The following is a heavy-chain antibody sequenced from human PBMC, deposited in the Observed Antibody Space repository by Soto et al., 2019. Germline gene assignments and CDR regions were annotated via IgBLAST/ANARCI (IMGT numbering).Heavy chain of an antibody. V-gene: IGHV4-59*01. J-gene: IGHJ6*02. D-gene: IGHD3-10*01. CDR1: GGSISSYY. Sequence: ETLSLTCTVSGGSISSYYWSWIRQPPGKGLEWIGYIYYSGSTNYNPSLKSRVTISVDTSKNQFSLKLSSVTAADTAVYYCARCYYGSGSRRDYYGMDVWGQGTTVTVSS. CDR3: ARCYYGSGSRRDYYGMDV. CDR2: IYYSGST.